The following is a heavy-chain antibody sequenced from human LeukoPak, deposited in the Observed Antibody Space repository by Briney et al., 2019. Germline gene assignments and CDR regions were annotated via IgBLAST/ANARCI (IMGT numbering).Heavy chain of an antibody. CDR2: INPNSGGT. D-gene: IGHD5-12*01. CDR3: ARSLKASLPNFDY. Sequence: ASVTVSFKASGYTFPVYHIHWVRQAPGQGLEWMGWINPNSGGTNYAQEFQGRVTMTRDTSISTAYMELSRLRSDDTAVYYCARSLKASLPNFDYWGQGTLVTVSS. CDR1: GYTFPVYH. V-gene: IGHV1-2*02. J-gene: IGHJ4*02.